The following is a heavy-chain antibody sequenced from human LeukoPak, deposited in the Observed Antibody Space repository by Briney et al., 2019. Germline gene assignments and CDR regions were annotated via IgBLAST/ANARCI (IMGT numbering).Heavy chain of an antibody. D-gene: IGHD3-3*01. CDR3: ARGLGVFGVVRMFLGSNWFDP. CDR2: VNHSGST. J-gene: IGHJ5*02. V-gene: IGHV4-34*01. CDR1: GGSFSGYY. Sequence: SETLSLTCAVYGGSFSGYYWSWIRQPPGKGLEWIGEVNHSGSTNYNPSLKSRVTISVDTSKHQFSLKLSSVTAADTAVYYCARGLGVFGVVRMFLGSNWFDPWGQGTLVTVSS.